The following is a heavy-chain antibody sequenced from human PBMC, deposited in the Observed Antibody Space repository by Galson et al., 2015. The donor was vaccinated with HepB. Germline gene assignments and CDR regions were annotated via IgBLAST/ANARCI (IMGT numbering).Heavy chain of an antibody. Sequence: SVKVSCKASGYTFTSSAVQWVRQARGQRLEWIGWIVVGSGNTNYAQKFQERVTITRDMSTSTAYMELSSLRSEDTAVYYCARVGGETGDGHYFDYWGQGTLVTVSS. CDR1: GYTFTSSA. V-gene: IGHV1-58*01. J-gene: IGHJ4*02. CDR3: ARVGGETGDGHYFDY. D-gene: IGHD7-27*01. CDR2: IVVGSGNT.